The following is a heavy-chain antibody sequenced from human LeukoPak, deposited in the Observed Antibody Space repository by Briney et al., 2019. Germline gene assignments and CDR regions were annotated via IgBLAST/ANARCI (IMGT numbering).Heavy chain of an antibody. Sequence: GGSLRLSCAASGFTFSSYSMNWVRQSPGKGLEWVSSISSSSSYIYYADSVKGRFTISRDNAKNSLYLQMNSLRAEDTAVYYCAAAGPLSPVNAFDIWGQGTMVTVSS. J-gene: IGHJ3*02. CDR1: GFTFSSYS. CDR2: ISSSSSYI. D-gene: IGHD6-25*01. CDR3: AAAGPLSPVNAFDI. V-gene: IGHV3-21*01.